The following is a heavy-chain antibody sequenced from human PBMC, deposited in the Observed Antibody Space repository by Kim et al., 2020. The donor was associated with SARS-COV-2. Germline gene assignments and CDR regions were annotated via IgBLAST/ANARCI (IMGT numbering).Heavy chain of an antibody. CDR1: GFTFSSYA. CDR3: AKDRYCSSTSCRRDYFDY. V-gene: IGHV3-23*01. CDR2: ISGSGGST. D-gene: IGHD2-2*01. Sequence: GGSLRLSCAASGFTFSSYAMSWVRQAPGKGLEWVSVISGSGGSTYYADSVKGRFTISRDNSKNTLYLQMNSLRAEDTAVYYCAKDRYCSSTSCRRDYFDYRGQRTLPTVPS. J-gene: IGHJ4*02.